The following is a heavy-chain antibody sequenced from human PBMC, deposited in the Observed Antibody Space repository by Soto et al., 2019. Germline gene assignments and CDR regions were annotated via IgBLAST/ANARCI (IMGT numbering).Heavy chain of an antibody. CDR3: ARGRDQPPVGLYFDS. CDR1: GDAFTNYI. D-gene: IGHD1-26*01. Sequence: QVQLVQSGAEVKKTGSSVQVSCKASGDAFTNYIFDWVRQAPGQGREWMGGIIPMFGTPKYAQTFQDRVTISADVSTGTAYLELTSLRFDDTAVYYCARGRDQPPVGLYFDSWGEGTRVTVSS. CDR2: IIPMFGTP. J-gene: IGHJ4*02. V-gene: IGHV1-69*01.